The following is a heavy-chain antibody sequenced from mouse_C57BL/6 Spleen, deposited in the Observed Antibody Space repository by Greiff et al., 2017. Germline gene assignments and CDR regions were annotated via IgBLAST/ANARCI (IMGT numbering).Heavy chain of an antibody. J-gene: IGHJ3*01. D-gene: IGHD2-4*01. CDR1: GFTFSDYG. CDR3: ALGDYDEDFAY. V-gene: IGHV5-17*01. CDR2: ISSGSSTI. Sequence: EVKLMESGGGLVKPGGSLKLSCAASGFTFSDYGMHWVRQAPEKGLEWVAYISSGSSTIYYADTVKGRFTISRDNAKNTLFLQMTSLRSEDTAMYYCALGDYDEDFAYWGQGTLVTVSA.